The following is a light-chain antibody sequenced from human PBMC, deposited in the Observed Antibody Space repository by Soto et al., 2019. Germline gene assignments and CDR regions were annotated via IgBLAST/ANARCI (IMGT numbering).Light chain of an antibody. Sequence: DIVVTQSPLSLPVTPGEPASISCRSSQSLLHINGYNYLDWYLQKPGLSQQLLIYLASIRASGVPGRFSGSSSGTDSTLKISRVEAEDFGGYYSIHTLQSPRTFGGGTKVDIK. CDR3: IHTLQSPRT. J-gene: IGKJ4*01. V-gene: IGKV2-28*01. CDR2: LAS. CDR1: QSLLHINGYNY.